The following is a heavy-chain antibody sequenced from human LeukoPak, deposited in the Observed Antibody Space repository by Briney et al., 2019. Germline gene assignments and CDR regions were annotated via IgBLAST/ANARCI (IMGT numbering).Heavy chain of an antibody. CDR1: GGSISSYY. CDR3: ARGLGFGEFRDWFDP. Sequence: SSETLSLTCTVSGGSISSYYWSWIRQPPGKGLEWIGEINHSGSTNYNPSLKSRVTISVDTSKNQFSLKLSSVTAADTAVYYCARGLGFGEFRDWFDPWGQGTLVTVSS. D-gene: IGHD3-10*01. CDR2: INHSGST. J-gene: IGHJ5*02. V-gene: IGHV4-34*01.